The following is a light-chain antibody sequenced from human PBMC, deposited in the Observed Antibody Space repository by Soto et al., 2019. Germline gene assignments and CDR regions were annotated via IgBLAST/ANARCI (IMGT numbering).Light chain of an antibody. J-gene: IGKJ3*01. CDR1: QSVLYSSNNKNY. V-gene: IGKV4-1*01. Sequence: DIVMTQSPDSLAVSLGERATINCKSSQSVLYSSNNKNYLAWYQQKPGQPPKLLIYWASTRESGVPDRFSGSRSGTDFTLTISSLQAEDFAVYYCQQYYSTLFTFGPGTKVYIK. CDR3: QQYYSTLFT. CDR2: WAS.